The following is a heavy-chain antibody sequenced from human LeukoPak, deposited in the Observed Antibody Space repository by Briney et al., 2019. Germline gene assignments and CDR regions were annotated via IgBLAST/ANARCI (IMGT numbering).Heavy chain of an antibody. CDR2: MNPNRGNT. V-gene: IGHV1-8*01. Sequence: ASVKVSCKASGYTFTSYDINWVRQATGQGLEWMGWMNPNRGNTGYAQKFQGRVTMTRNTSISTAYMELSSLRSEDTAVYYCARGRGAYCGGDCSYFDYWGQGTLVTVSS. CDR3: ARGRGAYCGGDCSYFDY. CDR1: GYTFTSYD. D-gene: IGHD2-21*02. J-gene: IGHJ4*02.